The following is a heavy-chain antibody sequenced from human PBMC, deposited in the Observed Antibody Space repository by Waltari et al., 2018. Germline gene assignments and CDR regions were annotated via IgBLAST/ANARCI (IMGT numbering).Heavy chain of an antibody. Sequence: QVQLVQSGAEVQKPGSSVKVSCQACVGTFSSYAISWVRQAPGQGLEWMGRIIPIFGTANYAQKFQGRVTITADKSTSTAYMELSSLRSEDTAVYYCAREVYDSSGYYANFDYWGQGTLVTVSS. CDR1: VGTFSSYA. CDR3: AREVYDSSGYYANFDY. CDR2: IIPIFGTA. V-gene: IGHV1-69*08. J-gene: IGHJ4*02. D-gene: IGHD3-22*01.